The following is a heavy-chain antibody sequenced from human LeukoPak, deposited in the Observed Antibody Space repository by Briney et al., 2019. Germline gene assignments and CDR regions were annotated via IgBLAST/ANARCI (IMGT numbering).Heavy chain of an antibody. D-gene: IGHD3-22*01. J-gene: IGHJ4*02. CDR3: ARVVYDSSGYYPSFDY. CDR2: ISHDVKTT. Sequence: GGSLRLSCVASGFSFSDSVIHWVRQAPGKGLEWVAVISHDVKTTYYADSAKGRFTTSRDNAKNSLYLQMNSLRAEDTAVYYCARVVYDSSGYYPSFDYWGQGTLVTVSS. V-gene: IGHV3-30*04. CDR1: GFSFSDSV.